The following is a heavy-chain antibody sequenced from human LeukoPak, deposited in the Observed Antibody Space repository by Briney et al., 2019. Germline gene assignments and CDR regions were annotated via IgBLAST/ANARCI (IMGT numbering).Heavy chain of an antibody. CDR1: GYTFTSYY. CDR3: ARGRITMVRGVIPFDY. J-gene: IGHJ4*02. D-gene: IGHD3-10*01. V-gene: IGHV1-46*01. CDR2: INPSGGST. Sequence: GASVMVSCKASGYTFTSYYMHWVRQAPGQGLEWMGIINPSGGSTSYAQKFQGRVTMTRDMSTSTVYMELSSLRSEYTAVYYCARGRITMVRGVIPFDYWGQGTLVTVSS.